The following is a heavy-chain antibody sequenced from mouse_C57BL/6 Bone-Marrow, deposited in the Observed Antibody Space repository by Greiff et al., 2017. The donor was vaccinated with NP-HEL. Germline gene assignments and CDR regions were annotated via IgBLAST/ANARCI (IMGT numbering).Heavy chain of an antibody. CDR1: GFNIKDDY. J-gene: IGHJ3*01. CDR2: IDPENGDT. Sequence: VQLQQSGAELVRPGASVKLSCTASGFNIKDDYMHCVKQRPEQGLEWIGWIDPENGDTEYASKFQGKATITADTSSNTAYLQLSSLTSEDTAVYYCTRTYDGYYERFAYWGQGTLVTVSA. CDR3: TRTYDGYYERFAY. V-gene: IGHV14-4*01. D-gene: IGHD2-3*01.